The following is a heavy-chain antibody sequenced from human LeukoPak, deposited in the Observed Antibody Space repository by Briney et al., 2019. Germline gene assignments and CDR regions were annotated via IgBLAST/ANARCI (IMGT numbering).Heavy chain of an antibody. J-gene: IGHJ4*02. CDR1: GYTFTGYY. Sequence: ASVTVSCKASGYTFTGYYMHWVRQAPGQGLEWMGWINPNSGGTNYAQKFQGWVTMTRDTSISTAYMELSRLRSDDTAVYYCARRYCSSTSCYAGGLDYWGQGTLVTVSS. D-gene: IGHD2-2*01. CDR3: ARRYCSSTSCYAGGLDY. CDR2: INPNSGGT. V-gene: IGHV1-2*04.